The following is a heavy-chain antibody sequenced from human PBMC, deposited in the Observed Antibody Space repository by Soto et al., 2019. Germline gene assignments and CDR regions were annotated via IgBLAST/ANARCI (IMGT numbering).Heavy chain of an antibody. D-gene: IGHD3-22*01. CDR3: ARASYYYDSSGYYYDY. CDR2: IYYSGST. CDR1: GGSISSGDYY. J-gene: IGHJ4*02. V-gene: IGHV4-30-4*01. Sequence: PSETLFLTCTVSGGSISSGDYYWSWIRQPPGKGLEWIGYIYYSGSTYYNPSLKSRVTISVDTSKNQFSLKLSSVTAADTAVYYCARASYYYDSSGYYYDYWGQGTLVTVSS.